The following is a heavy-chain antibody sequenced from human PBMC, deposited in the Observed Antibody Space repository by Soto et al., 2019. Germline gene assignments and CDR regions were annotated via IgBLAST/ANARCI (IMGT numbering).Heavy chain of an antibody. D-gene: IGHD3-10*01. CDR2: LYYTGST. J-gene: IGHJ4*02. V-gene: IGHV4-31*03. CDR1: GGSISRGGYY. CDR3: ASFRGWPTSYFDY. Sequence: QVQLQESGPGLVKPSQTLSLTCSVSGGSISRGGYYWSWIRQHPGQGLEWIGYLYYTGSTSYNPSLKSRLTVSVDTSNTQFSLKLSSVTDADTAVYYCASFRGWPTSYFDYWGQGTLVTVSS.